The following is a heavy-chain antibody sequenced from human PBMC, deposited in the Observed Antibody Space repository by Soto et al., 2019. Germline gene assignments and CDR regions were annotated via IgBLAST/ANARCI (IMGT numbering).Heavy chain of an antibody. Sequence: SETLSLTCAVYGGSFSGYYWSWIRQPPGKGLEWIGEINHSGSTNYNPSLKSRVTISVDTSKNQFSLKLSSVTAADTAVYYCARGVLESNWRIDAFDIWGQGTMVTVSS. CDR3: ARGVLESNWRIDAFDI. CDR2: INHSGST. D-gene: IGHD1-20*01. J-gene: IGHJ3*02. V-gene: IGHV4-34*01. CDR1: GGSFSGYY.